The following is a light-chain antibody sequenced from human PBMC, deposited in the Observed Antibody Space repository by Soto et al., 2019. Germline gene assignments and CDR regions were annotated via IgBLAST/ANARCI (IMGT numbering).Light chain of an antibody. CDR2: GSS. V-gene: IGKV3-20*01. CDR1: QRISISY. J-gene: IGKJ1*01. Sequence: EIVLTQSPGTLSVSPGEGATLSCRASQRISISYLAWYQQKPGQAPRLLIYGSSTRATGIPDRFSGSGSETDFTLTISRLEPEDFAVYFCQQYGGSPWTFGQGTKGDIK. CDR3: QQYGGSPWT.